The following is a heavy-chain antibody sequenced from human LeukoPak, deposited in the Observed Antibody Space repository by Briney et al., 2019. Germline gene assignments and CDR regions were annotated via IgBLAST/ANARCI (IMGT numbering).Heavy chain of an antibody. V-gene: IGHV3-30*18. CDR2: ISYDGSNK. D-gene: IGHD2-15*01. J-gene: IGHJ4*02. CDR3: AKDVFLYSLDY. Sequence: GGSLRLSCAASGLTFSSYGMHWVRQAPGKGLEWVAVISYDGSNKYYADSVKGRFTISRDNSKNTLYLQMNSLRAEDTAVYYCAKDVFLYSLDYWGQGTLVTVSS. CDR1: GLTFSSYG.